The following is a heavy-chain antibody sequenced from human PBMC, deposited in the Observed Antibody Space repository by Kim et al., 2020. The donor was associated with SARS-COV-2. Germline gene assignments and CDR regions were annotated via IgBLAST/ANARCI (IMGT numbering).Heavy chain of an antibody. CDR3: AKDIGYYGSGSYAMDV. D-gene: IGHD3-10*01. J-gene: IGHJ6*02. Sequence: DLVKGRITISRDNTRNALYLQMKSLRREDTALYYCAKDIGYYGSGSYAMDVWGRGTTVTVSS. V-gene: IGHV3-43*01.